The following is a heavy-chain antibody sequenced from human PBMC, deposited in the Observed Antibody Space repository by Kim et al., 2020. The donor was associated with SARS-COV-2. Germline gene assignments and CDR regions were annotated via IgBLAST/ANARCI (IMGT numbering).Heavy chain of an antibody. D-gene: IGHD2-21*01. J-gene: IGHJ4*02. CDR3: ARDKTYHLDY. CDR1: GFTFSSFW. V-gene: IGHV3-7*03. CDR2: IKQDGSDR. Sequence: GGSLRLSCAASGFTFSSFWMTWVRQAPGKGLEWVSNIKQDGSDRYHVDSVKGRFTVSRDNTKNSFYLQMNSLRAEDTAGYYCARDKTYHLDYWGQGTLVTVSS.